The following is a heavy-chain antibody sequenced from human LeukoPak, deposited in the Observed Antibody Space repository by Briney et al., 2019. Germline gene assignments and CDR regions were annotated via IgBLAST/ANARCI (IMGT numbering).Heavy chain of an antibody. V-gene: IGHV3-53*04. CDR1: GFPVSSNY. CDR3: ARSFGSGYNFDY. J-gene: IGHJ4*02. Sequence: HSGWSLRLSCAASGFPVSSNYMSWVRQSPCRGLAWVSVIYSGGSTYYADSVKGRFTISRHNSKNTLYLQMNSLRAEDTAVYYCARSFGSGYNFDYWGQGTLVTVSS. D-gene: IGHD3-22*01. CDR2: IYSGGST.